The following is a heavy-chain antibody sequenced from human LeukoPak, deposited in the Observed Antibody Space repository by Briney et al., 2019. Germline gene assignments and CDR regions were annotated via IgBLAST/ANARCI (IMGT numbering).Heavy chain of an antibody. J-gene: IGHJ6*03. CDR3: ARDCAYRSGIWYYYYMDV. D-gene: IGHD3-10*01. V-gene: IGHV3-7*01. CDR1: GFTFSSYW. CDR2: IKQDGSEK. Sequence: GGSLRLSCAASGFTFSSYWMSWVRQAPGKGLEWVANIKQDGSEKYYVDSVKGRFTISRDNAKNSLYLQMNSLRAEHTAVYYCARDCAYRSGIWYYYYMDVWGKGTTVTVSS.